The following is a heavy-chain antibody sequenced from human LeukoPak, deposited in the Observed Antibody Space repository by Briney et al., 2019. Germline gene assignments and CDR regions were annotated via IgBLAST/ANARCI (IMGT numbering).Heavy chain of an antibody. J-gene: IGHJ4*02. CDR1: GFTFSSYA. CDR3: ANRGGSSGYYYDSGDY. CDR2: ISGSGGST. V-gene: IGHV3-23*01. Sequence: GGSLRLSCAASGFTFSSYAMSWVRQAPGKGLEWVSAISGSGGSTYYADSVKGRFTISRDNSKNTLYLQMNSLRAEDTAVYYCANRGGSSGYYYDSGDYWGQGTLVTVSS. D-gene: IGHD3-22*01.